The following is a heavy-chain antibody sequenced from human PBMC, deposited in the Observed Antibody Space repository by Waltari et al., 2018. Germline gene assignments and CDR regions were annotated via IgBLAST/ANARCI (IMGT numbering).Heavy chain of an antibody. V-gene: IGHV4-39*01. D-gene: IGHD3-9*01. CDR3: ASHAGSLRYFDWPGIGAFDI. Sequence: QLQLQESGPGLVKPSETLSLTCTVSGGSISSSSYYWGWIRQPPGKGLEWIGSIYYSGSTYYNPSLKSRVTISVDTSKNQFSLKLSSVTAADTAVYYCASHAGSLRYFDWPGIGAFDIWGQGTMVTVSS. J-gene: IGHJ3*02. CDR1: GGSISSSSYY. CDR2: IYYSGST.